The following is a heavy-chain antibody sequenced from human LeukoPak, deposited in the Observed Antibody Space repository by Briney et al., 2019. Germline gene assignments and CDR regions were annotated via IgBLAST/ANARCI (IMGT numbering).Heavy chain of an antibody. Sequence: GASVKVSCKASGYTFTSNGISWVRQAPGQGLEWMGWMNPNSGNTGYAQKFQGRVTMTRNASISTAYMELSSLRSEDTAVYYCARAGGYCGRISCPYYFDYWGQGSLVAVSS. V-gene: IGHV1-8*02. CDR2: MNPNSGNT. CDR3: ARAGGYCGRISCPYYFDY. J-gene: IGHJ4*02. D-gene: IGHD2-15*01. CDR1: GYTFTSNG.